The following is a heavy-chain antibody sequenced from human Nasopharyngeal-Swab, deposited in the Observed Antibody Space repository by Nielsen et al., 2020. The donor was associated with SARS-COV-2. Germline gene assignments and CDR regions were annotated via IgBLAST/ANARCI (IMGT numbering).Heavy chain of an antibody. CDR2: ISSSSANI. CDR1: GFTFSLFT. CDR3: ASRRH. J-gene: IGHJ4*02. V-gene: IGHV3-21*01. Sequence: GESLKISCAASGFTFSLFTMSWVRQTPGKGLECVASISSSSANIHYGDSVKGRFTTSRDNAKKSLYLQMNSLTDEDTAVYYCASRRHWGQGTLVTVSS.